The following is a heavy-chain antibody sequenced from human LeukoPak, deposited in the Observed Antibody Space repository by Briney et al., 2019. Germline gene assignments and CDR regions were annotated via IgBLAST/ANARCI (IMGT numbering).Heavy chain of an antibody. J-gene: IGHJ4*02. Sequence: SGGSLRLSCAASGFTVSSNYMSWVRQAPGKGLEWVSVIYSGGSTYYADSVKGRFTISRDNSKNTLYLQMNSLRAEDTAVYYCARPFYGSGPFDYWGQGTLVTVSS. CDR1: GFTVSSNY. D-gene: IGHD3-10*01. CDR2: IYSGGST. V-gene: IGHV3-53*01. CDR3: ARPFYGSGPFDY.